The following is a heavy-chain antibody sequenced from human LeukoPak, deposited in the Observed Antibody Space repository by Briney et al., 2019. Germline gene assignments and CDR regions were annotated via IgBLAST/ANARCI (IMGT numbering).Heavy chain of an antibody. CDR3: AKHYSSSWHYFDY. CDR2: ISGSGGNT. D-gene: IGHD6-13*01. J-gene: IGHJ4*02. Sequence: GGSLRLSCAASGIAFSSYAMSWVRRAPGKGLEWVSAISGSGGNTYYAGSVKGRFTISRDNSKNTLYLQMNSLRAEDTALYYCAKHYSSSWHYFDYWGQGTLVTVSS. V-gene: IGHV3-23*01. CDR1: GIAFSSYA.